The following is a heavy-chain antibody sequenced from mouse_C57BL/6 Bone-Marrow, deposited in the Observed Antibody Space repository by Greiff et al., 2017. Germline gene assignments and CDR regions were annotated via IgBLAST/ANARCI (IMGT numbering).Heavy chain of an antibody. V-gene: IGHV1-54*01. CDR2: INPGSGGT. CDR3: ARRGYEGSSNYAMDY. Sequence: QVQLQQSGAELVRPGPSVKVSCKASGYAFTNYLIEWVKQRPGQGLEWIGVINPGSGGTNYNETFKGKATLTADKSSSTAYMQLSSLTSEDSAVXFCARRGYEGSSNYAMDYWGQGTSVTVSS. D-gene: IGHD1-1*01. J-gene: IGHJ4*01. CDR1: GYAFTNYL.